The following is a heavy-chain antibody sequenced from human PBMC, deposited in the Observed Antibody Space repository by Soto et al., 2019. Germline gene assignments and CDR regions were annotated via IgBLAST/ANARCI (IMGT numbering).Heavy chain of an antibody. CDR1: GFSLSTGGVG. J-gene: IGHJ5*02. CDR3: AYTAGGRYNWFDP. Sequence: QITFKESGPALVKPTQTLTLTCTFSGFSLSTGGVGGGWFRQPPGKALEWLAIIYWDDDKRYSQSLKSRLTITKCTSKNKVVLTMKNMDLVDTATYYCAYTAGGRYNWFDPWGQGTLVTVSS. CDR2: IYWDDDK. V-gene: IGHV2-5*02.